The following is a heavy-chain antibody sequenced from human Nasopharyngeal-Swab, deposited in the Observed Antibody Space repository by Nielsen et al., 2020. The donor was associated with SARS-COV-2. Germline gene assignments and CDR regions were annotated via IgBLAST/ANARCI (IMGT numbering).Heavy chain of an antibody. D-gene: IGHD6-19*01. V-gene: IGHV1-69*01. CDR3: ARVGSGHNGAGGAFDI. Sequence: WVRQAPGQGLEWMGGIIPIFGTANYAQKFQGRVTITADESTSTAYMELSSLRSEDTAVYYCARVGSGHNGAGGAFDIWGQGTMVTVSS. CDR2: IIPIFGTA. J-gene: IGHJ3*02.